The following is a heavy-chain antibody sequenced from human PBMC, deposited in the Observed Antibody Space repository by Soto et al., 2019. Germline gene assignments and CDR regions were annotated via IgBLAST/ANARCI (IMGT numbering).Heavy chain of an antibody. CDR1: GGSISSYY. CDR3: ARLSAVPAVYFDY. V-gene: IGHV4-59*08. Sequence: SETLSLTCTVSGGSISSYYWSWIRQPPGKGLEWIGYIYYSGSTNYNPSLKSRVTISVDTSKNQFSLKLSSVTAADTAVYYCARLSAVPAVYFDYWGQGTLVTVSS. J-gene: IGHJ4*02. CDR2: IYYSGST. D-gene: IGHD2-2*01.